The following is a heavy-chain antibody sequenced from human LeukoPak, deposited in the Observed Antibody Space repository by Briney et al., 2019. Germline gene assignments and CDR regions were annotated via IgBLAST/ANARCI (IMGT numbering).Heavy chain of an antibody. J-gene: IGHJ4*02. Sequence: GGSLRLSCAASGFTFNSYAMHRVRQAPGKGLEWVAVISYDGSNKYYADSVKGRFTISRDNSKNTLYLQMNSLRAEDTAVYYCAKWYYYDSSRFDDYWGQGTLVTVSS. V-gene: IGHV3-30-3*01. CDR3: AKWYYYDSSRFDDY. CDR2: ISYDGSNK. CDR1: GFTFNSYA. D-gene: IGHD3-22*01.